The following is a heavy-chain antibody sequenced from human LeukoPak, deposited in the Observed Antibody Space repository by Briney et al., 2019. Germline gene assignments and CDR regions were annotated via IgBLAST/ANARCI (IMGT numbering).Heavy chain of an antibody. V-gene: IGHV3-74*01. D-gene: IGHD3-10*02. CDR1: GFTFSTYW. J-gene: IGHJ4*02. CDR2: IYSDGSGT. CDR3: ARDRNYVPDY. Sequence: GGSLRLSCAASGFTFSTYWMHWVRQAPGKGLVWVSRIYSDGSGTTCADSVKGRFTIPRDNAKNTLYLQMNSLRAEDTAVYYCARDRNYVPDYWGQGTLVTVSS.